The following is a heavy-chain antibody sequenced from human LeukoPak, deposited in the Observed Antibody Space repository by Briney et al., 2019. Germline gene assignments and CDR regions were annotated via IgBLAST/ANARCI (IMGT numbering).Heavy chain of an antibody. D-gene: IGHD5-18*01. CDR1: GFTVHSNY. J-gene: IGHJ4*02. CDR3: AKWVQLWFYFDC. V-gene: IGHV3-30*02. CDR2: IRYDGSNK. Sequence: GGSLRLSCAASGFTVHSNYMSWVRQAPGKGLEWVAFIRYDGSNKYYADSVKGRFTISRDNSKNTLYLQMNSLRAEDTAVYYCAKWVQLWFYFDCWGQGTLVTVSS.